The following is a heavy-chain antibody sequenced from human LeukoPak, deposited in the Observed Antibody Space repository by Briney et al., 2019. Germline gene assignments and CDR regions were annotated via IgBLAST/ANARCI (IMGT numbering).Heavy chain of an antibody. Sequence: GGSLRLSCAASGFTFDDYAMHWVRQAPGKGLEWVSGISWNGGSTYYADSVKGRFTISRDNSKNSLYLQMNSLRTEDTALYYCAKERGSSGYFDYWGQGSLVTVSS. J-gene: IGHJ4*02. D-gene: IGHD6-6*01. CDR3: AKERGSSGYFDY. V-gene: IGHV3-43*02. CDR2: ISWNGGST. CDR1: GFTFDDYA.